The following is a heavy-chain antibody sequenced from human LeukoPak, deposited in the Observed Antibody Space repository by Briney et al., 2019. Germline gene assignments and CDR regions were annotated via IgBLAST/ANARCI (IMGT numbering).Heavy chain of an antibody. V-gene: IGHV3-23*01. CDR2: ISGSGGST. D-gene: IGHD5-12*01. CDR3: AKVPMWIYPSYYFDY. CDR1: GFTFSSYA. J-gene: IGHJ4*02. Sequence: GGSLRLSCAASGFTFSSYAMSWVRQAPGKGLEWVSAISGSGGSTYYADSVKGRFTISRDNSKNTLYLQMNRLRAEDTAVYYCAKVPMWIYPSYYFDYWGQGTLVTVSS.